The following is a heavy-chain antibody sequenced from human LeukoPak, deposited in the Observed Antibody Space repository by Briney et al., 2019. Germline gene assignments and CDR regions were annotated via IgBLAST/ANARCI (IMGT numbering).Heavy chain of an antibody. CDR3: ARDSSGPAL. V-gene: IGHV3-53*01. Sequence: GGSLRLSCAASGFTVSGNYMSWVRQAPGQGLEWVSVMFSNGATYYADSVKGRFTISRDISKNTLLLQMNSLRVADTAVYFCARDSSGPALWGQGTLVTVSS. CDR2: MFSNGAT. D-gene: IGHD6-19*01. J-gene: IGHJ4*02. CDR1: GFTVSGNY.